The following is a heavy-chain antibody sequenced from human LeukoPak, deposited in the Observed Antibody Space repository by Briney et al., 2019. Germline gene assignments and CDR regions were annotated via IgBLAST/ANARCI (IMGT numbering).Heavy chain of an antibody. CDR1: GFTFISYA. V-gene: IGHV3-23*01. D-gene: IGHD3-22*01. CDR2: ISGSGGST. Sequence: GGSLRLSCAASGFTFISYAMSWVRQAPGKGLEWVSAISGSGGSTYYADSVKGRFTISIDNSKNTLYLQMNSLRAEDTAVYYCAKAIHLSTYYYDSSGYSRGFDYWGQGTLVTVSS. CDR3: AKAIHLSTYYYDSSGYSRGFDY. J-gene: IGHJ4*02.